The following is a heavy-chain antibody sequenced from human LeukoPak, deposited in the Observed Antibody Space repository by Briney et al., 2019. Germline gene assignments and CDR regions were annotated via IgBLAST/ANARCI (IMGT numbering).Heavy chain of an antibody. CDR2: ISGSGGST. D-gene: IGHD6-13*01. CDR3: VKDRYSSSWYWFDP. Sequence: GGSLRLSCAASGFTFSSYAMSWVRQAPGKGLEWVSAISGSGGSTYYADSVKGRFTISRDNSKNTLYLQMNSLRAEDTAVYYCVKDRYSSSWYWFDPWGQGTLVTVSS. CDR1: GFTFSSYA. J-gene: IGHJ5*02. V-gene: IGHV3-23*01.